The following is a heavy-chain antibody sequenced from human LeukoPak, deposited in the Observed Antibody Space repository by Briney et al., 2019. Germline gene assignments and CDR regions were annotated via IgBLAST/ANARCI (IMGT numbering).Heavy chain of an antibody. Sequence: SETLSLTCTVSGGSISSSSYYWGWIRQPPGKGLEWIGSIYSSGSTYYNPSLKSRVTISVDTSKNQFSLKLSSVTAADTAMYYCATNEWSGYYFEYWGQGTLVPVSS. V-gene: IGHV4-39*01. CDR1: GGSISSSSYY. D-gene: IGHD3-3*01. CDR3: ATNEWSGYYFEY. J-gene: IGHJ4*02. CDR2: IYSSGST.